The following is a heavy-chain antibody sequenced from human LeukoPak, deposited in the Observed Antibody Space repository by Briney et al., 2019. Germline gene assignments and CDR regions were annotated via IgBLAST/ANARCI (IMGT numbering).Heavy chain of an antibody. CDR1: GGSISSSSYY. V-gene: IGHV4-39*01. CDR3: ASLYYDYVWGSYRYTPPSSWFDP. CDR2: IYYSGST. J-gene: IGHJ5*02. D-gene: IGHD3-16*02. Sequence: PSETLSLTCTVSGGSISSSSYYWGWIRQPPGKGLEWIGSIYYSGSTYYNPSLKSRVTISVDTSKNQFSLKLSSVTAADTAVYYCASLYYDYVWGSYRYTPPSSWFDPWGQGTLVTVSS.